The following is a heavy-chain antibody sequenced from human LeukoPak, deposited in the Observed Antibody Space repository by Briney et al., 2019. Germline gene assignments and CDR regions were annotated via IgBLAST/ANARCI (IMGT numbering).Heavy chain of an antibody. D-gene: IGHD6-19*01. CDR1: GFTFSNAW. V-gene: IGHV3-15*01. CDR2: IKSKTDGGTT. CDR3: TTESRHSSGWYY. Sequence: GGSLILSCAASGFTFSNAWMSWVRQAPGKGLEWVGRIKSKTDGGTTDYAAPVKGRFTISRDDSKNTLYLQMNSLKTEDTAVYYCTTESRHSSGWYYWGQGTLVTVSS. J-gene: IGHJ4*02.